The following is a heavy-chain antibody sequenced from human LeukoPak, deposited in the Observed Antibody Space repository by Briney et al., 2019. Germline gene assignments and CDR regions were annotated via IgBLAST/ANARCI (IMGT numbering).Heavy chain of an antibody. Sequence: TSETLSLSCALPRGSLSSSRYCCGCIRQPPGKGLGWIGSVYYGGTTYYNPSLRSRATTSENTSKNQFSRKMSSMAAATTAVHSWARHNGQYDYYYGMDVWGHGTTVTVSS. CDR3: ARHNGQYDYYYGMDV. CDR1: RGSLSSSRYC. V-gene: IGHV4-39*01. J-gene: IGHJ6*02. CDR2: VYYGGTT. D-gene: IGHD2-8*01.